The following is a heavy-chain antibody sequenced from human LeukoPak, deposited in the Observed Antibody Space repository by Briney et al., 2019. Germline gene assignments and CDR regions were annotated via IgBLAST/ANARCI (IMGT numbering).Heavy chain of an antibody. CDR3: TKNQYYDFWSGDGGFDV. Sequence: PGGSLRLSCVLSGFTFSSYAMSWVRQAPGKGLEWVSGISGGGLRGDTIRTYVADSVKGRFTISRDNSKKTLYLEMKSLKAEDTATYYCTKNQYYDFWSGDGGFDVWGQGTTVTV. V-gene: IGHV3-23*01. J-gene: IGHJ6*02. CDR1: GFTFSSYA. D-gene: IGHD3-3*01. CDR2: ISGGGLRGDTIRT.